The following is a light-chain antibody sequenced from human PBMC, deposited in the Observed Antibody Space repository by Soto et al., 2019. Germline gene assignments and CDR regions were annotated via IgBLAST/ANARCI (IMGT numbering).Light chain of an antibody. V-gene: IGLV7-43*01. CDR1: TGAVTSGYY. CDR3: LLYYGGAHVV. Sequence: QAVVTQEPSLTVSPGGTVTLTCASSTGAVTSGYYPNWFQQKPGQAPRALIYSTSNKDSWTPARFSGSLLGGKAALTLSGVQREDEAEYYCLLYYGGAHVVFGGGTKLTVL. J-gene: IGLJ2*01. CDR2: STS.